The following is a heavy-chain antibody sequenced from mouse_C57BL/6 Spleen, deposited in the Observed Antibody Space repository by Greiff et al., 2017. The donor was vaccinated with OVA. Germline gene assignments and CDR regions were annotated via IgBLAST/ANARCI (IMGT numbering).Heavy chain of an antibody. CDR3: AREEGYYYGSRGFAD. J-gene: IGHJ3*01. CDR1: GYTFTSYW. D-gene: IGHD1-1*01. Sequence: VQLQQPGTELVKPGASVKLSCKASGYTFTSYWMHWVKQRPGHGLEWIGNINPSNGGTNSNEKFKSKATLTVDKSSSTAYMQLSSLTSEDSAVYYGAREEGYYYGSRGFADWGKGTLVTVSA. CDR2: INPSNGGT. V-gene: IGHV1-53*01.